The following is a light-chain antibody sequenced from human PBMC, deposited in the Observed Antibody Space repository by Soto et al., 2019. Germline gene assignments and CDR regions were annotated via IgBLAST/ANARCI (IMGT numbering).Light chain of an antibody. J-gene: IGKJ3*01. V-gene: IGKV1-39*01. Sequence: DIQMTQSPSSLSASVGDRVTITCRASRTISSYLNWYQQKPGKAPNLLIYAASNLQGGVPSRFSGSGSGTDFTLTISSLHSEDFATYYCQQSYSTPPRLTFGPGTKVDIK. CDR3: QQSYSTPPRLT. CDR2: AAS. CDR1: RTISSY.